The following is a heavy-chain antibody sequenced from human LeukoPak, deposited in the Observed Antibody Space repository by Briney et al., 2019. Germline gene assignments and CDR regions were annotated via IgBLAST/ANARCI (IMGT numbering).Heavy chain of an antibody. V-gene: IGHV3-43*02. D-gene: IGHD6-13*01. J-gene: IGHJ5*02. CDR3: AKCVYSNIYYWFDP. Sequence: GGSLRLSCAASGFTFEDYGMHWVRQAPGKGLEWVSLITGNGVSTYYADSVKGRFTISRDNSNNSLYLQMNSLRTEDTALYYCAKCVYSNIYYWFDPWGQGTLVSVSS. CDR1: GFTFEDYG. CDR2: ITGNGVST.